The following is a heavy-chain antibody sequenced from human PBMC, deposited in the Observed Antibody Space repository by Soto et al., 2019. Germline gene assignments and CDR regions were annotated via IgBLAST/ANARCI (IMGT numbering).Heavy chain of an antibody. CDR3: AKAGDRYEGAFDI. CDR2: ISGSGGST. J-gene: IGHJ3*02. CDR1: GFTFSSYA. V-gene: IGHV3-23*01. Sequence: GGSLRLSCAASGFTFSSYAMSWVRQAPGKGLEWVSTISGSGGSTYYADSVKGRFTISRDSSENTVYLQMNSLRAEDTAVYYCAKAGDRYEGAFDIWGQGTMVTVSS. D-gene: IGHD2-15*01.